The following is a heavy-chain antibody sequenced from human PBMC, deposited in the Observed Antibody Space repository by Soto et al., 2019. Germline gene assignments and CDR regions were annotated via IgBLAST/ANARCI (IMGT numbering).Heavy chain of an antibody. CDR3: ARAVDCRHGICSFWLDS. J-gene: IGHJ5*01. V-gene: IGHV4-59*01. CDR1: GGSIDTYY. D-gene: IGHD3-10*02. Sequence: SETLSLTCTVSGGSIDTYYWSWVRQPPGKGLERIGNIHHSGSTNYNTSLNSRVTISIDTSKNKLSLWLNSVTAADTAVYYCARAVDCRHGICSFWLDSWGQGTLVTVYS. CDR2: IHHSGST.